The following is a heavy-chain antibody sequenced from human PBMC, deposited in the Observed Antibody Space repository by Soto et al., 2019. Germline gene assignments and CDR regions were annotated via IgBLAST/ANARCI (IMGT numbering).Heavy chain of an antibody. CDR2: INPGRTT. V-gene: IGHV4-34*01. D-gene: IGHD2-15*01. CDR3: ESVVIRMAIYSIDS. J-gene: IGHJ4*02. CDR1: GGSLSGYY. Sequence: SETLSLTCAVYGGSLSGYYWTRIRQPPGKGLEWIGEINPGRTTNYSPSVKSRLTKTLYTSQKQVSPELTTVTASDTAVYYCESVVIRMAIYSIDSWGTGSLVTVSS.